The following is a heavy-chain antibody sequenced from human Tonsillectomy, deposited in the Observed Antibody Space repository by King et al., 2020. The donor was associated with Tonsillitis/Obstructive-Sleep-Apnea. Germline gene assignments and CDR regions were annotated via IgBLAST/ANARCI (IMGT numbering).Heavy chain of an antibody. J-gene: IGHJ4*02. Sequence: QLVQSGAEVRKPGASVKVSCKTSGYPFNVYAIHWVRQAPRQSLEWMGWIHGGSGDTKYSQKFQGRITITRDLFASTAYMELSSLTSEDTAVYYCARDEDYWGQGTLVTVS. CDR2: IHGGSGDT. V-gene: IGHV1-3*01. CDR3: ARDEDY. CDR1: GYPFNVYA.